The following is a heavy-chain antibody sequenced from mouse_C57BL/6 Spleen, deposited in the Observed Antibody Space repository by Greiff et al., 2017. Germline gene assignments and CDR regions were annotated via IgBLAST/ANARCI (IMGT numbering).Heavy chain of an antibody. V-gene: IGHV1-52*01. D-gene: IGHD3-2*02. J-gene: IGHJ3*01. Sequence: QVQLQQPGAELVRPGSSVKLSCKASGYTFTSYWMHWVKQRPIQGLEWIGNVDPSDSETHYNQKFKDKATLTVDKSSSTAYMQLSSLTSEDSAVYYCARTGSGSPWFAYWGQGTLVTVSA. CDR1: GYTFTSYW. CDR2: VDPSDSET. CDR3: ARTGSGSPWFAY.